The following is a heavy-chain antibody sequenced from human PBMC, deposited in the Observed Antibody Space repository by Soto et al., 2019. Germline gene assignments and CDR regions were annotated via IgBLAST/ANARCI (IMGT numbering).Heavy chain of an antibody. CDR3: ARDSTVRGVIGTYFDY. D-gene: IGHD3-10*01. Sequence: AESLSLTCTVSGGSISSYYWSWIRQPPGKELEWIGYIYYSGITDYNPSLKSRVTISVDTSKSQFSLKLSSVTAADTALYYCARDSTVRGVIGTYFDYWGQGTLVTVSS. V-gene: IGHV4-59*01. J-gene: IGHJ4*02. CDR2: IYYSGIT. CDR1: GGSISSYY.